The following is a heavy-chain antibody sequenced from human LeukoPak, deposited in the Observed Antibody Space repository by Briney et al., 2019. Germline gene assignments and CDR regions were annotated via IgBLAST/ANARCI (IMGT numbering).Heavy chain of an antibody. J-gene: IGHJ6*02. CDR1: GFTFSSCD. CDR3: ARAFGIAAAGTTPYYYYGMDV. CDR2: IGTAGDT. V-gene: IGHV3-13*01. Sequence: GGSLRLSCAASGFTFSSCDMHWVRQATGKGLEWVSAIGTAGDTYYPGSVKGRFTISRENAKNSLYLQMSSLRAGDTAVYYCARAFGIAAAGTTPYYYYGMDVWGQGTTVTVSS. D-gene: IGHD6-13*01.